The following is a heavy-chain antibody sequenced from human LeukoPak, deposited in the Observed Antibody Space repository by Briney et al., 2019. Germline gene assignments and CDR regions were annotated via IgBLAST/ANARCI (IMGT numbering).Heavy chain of an antibody. Sequence: GRSLRLSCAASGFTFDDYAMHWVRQAPGKGLEWVSGISWNSGSIGYADSVKGRFTISRDNAKNSLYLQMNGLRAEDTALYYCAKEWVAGRGIDYWGQGTLVTVSS. D-gene: IGHD6-19*01. CDR2: ISWNSGSI. V-gene: IGHV3-9*01. J-gene: IGHJ4*02. CDR1: GFTFDDYA. CDR3: AKEWVAGRGIDY.